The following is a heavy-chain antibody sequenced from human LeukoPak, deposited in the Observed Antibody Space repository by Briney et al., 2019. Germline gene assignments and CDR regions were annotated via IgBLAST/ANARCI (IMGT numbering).Heavy chain of an antibody. CDR1: GFTFSSYS. J-gene: IGHJ4*02. D-gene: IGHD6-6*01. Sequence: GGSLRLSCAASGFTFSSYSMNWVRQAPGKGVEWVSYISRSSTTIYYADSVKGRFTISRDNAKNSLYLQMNSLRAEDTAVYYCANNDYSSSRFAYWGQGTLVTVSS. V-gene: IGHV3-48*01. CDR3: ANNDYSSSRFAY. CDR2: ISRSSTTI.